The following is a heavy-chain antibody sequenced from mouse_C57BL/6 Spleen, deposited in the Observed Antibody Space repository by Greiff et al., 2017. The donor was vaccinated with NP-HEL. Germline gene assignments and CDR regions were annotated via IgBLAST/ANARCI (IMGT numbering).Heavy chain of an antibody. CDR2: ICPGDGDT. CDR3: ARRGYSYYAYAMDY. V-gene: IGHV1-80*01. J-gene: IGHJ4*01. Sequence: QVQLKQSGAELVKPGASVKISCKASGYAFSSYWMNWVKQRPGKGLEWIGQICPGDGDTNYNGKFKGKAILTADKSSSTAYMQLSSLTSEDSAVYFCARRGYSYYAYAMDYWGQGTSVTVSS. CDR1: GYAFSSYW. D-gene: IGHD2-12*01.